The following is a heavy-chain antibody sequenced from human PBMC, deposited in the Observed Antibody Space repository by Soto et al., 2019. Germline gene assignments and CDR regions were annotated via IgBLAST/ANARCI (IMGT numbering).Heavy chain of an antibody. Sequence: EVQLVESGGGLVKPGGSLRLSCAASGFTFSRCGMNWVRQAPGKGLEWVSSISSSTSYVYYADSVKGRFSVSRDNAKKILYLEMYALRTEDTAVYYCARDPSEGRVGNWFESWGQGTLVTVSS. V-gene: IGHV3-21*01. CDR2: ISSSTSYV. CDR3: ARDPSEGRVGNWFES. J-gene: IGHJ5*01. D-gene: IGHD2-2*01. CDR1: GFTFSRCG.